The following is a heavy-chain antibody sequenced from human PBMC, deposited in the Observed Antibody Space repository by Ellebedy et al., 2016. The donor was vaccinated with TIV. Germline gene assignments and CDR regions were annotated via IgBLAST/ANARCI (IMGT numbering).Heavy chain of an antibody. Sequence: GESLKISCAASRFIFSKYTMNWFRQAPGKGLEWVSSISSSGFYVYYADSVKGRFTISRDDARNSFFLQMNSLRAEDTAVYYCARDGGVDYGDYTWFDPWGQGTLVTVSS. CDR2: ISSSGFYV. CDR3: ARDGGVDYGDYTWFDP. D-gene: IGHD4-17*01. V-gene: IGHV3-21*01. J-gene: IGHJ5*02. CDR1: RFIFSKYT.